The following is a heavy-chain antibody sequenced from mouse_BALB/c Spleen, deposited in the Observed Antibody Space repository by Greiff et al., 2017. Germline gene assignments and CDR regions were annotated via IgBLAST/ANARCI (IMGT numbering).Heavy chain of an antibody. CDR3: ARLPLGRGFAY. V-gene: IGHV1-14*01. CDR2: INPYNDGT. D-gene: IGHD4-1*01. CDR1: GYTFTSYV. Sequence: EVKLVESGPELVKPGASVKMSCKASGYTFTSYVMHWVKQKPGQGLEWIGYINPYNDGTKYNEKFKGKATLTSDKSSSTAYMELSSLTSEDSAVYYCARLPLGRGFAYWGQGTLVTVSA. J-gene: IGHJ3*01.